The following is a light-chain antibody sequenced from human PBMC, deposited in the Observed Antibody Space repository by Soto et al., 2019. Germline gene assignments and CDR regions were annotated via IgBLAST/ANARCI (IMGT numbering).Light chain of an antibody. Sequence: QAVVTQPPSVSGAPGQRVNISCTGSSSNIGAGYDVHWYQQLPGTAPKLLIYGNINRPSGVPDRFSGSKSGTSASLAITGLQAEDEADYYCQSYDSSLSGSRVFGGGTKLTVL. V-gene: IGLV1-40*01. J-gene: IGLJ3*02. CDR2: GNI. CDR1: SSNIGAGYD. CDR3: QSYDSSLSGSRV.